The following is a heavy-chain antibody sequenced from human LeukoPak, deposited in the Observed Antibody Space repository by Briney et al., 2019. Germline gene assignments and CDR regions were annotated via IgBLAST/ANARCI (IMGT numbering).Heavy chain of an antibody. CDR2: KYHSGST. D-gene: IGHD3/OR15-3a*01. V-gene: IGHV4-59*08. J-gene: IGHJ4*02. CDR1: GGSISSYY. Sequence: SSETLSLTCTVSGGSISSYYWSWIRQPPGKGLEWIGSKYHSGSTFYNPSLKSRVTMSVDTSKNQFSLKLTSVTAADTAVYYCARGTYYFDYWGQGTLVTVSS. CDR3: ARGTYYFDY.